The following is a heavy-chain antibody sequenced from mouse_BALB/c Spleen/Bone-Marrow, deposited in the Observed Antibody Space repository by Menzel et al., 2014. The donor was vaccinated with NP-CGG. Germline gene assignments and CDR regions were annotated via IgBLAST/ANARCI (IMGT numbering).Heavy chain of an antibody. Sequence: DVMLVESGGGLVQPGGSRKLSCAASGFTFSSFGMHWVRQAPEKGVEWVAYISSGSSTIYYADTVKGRFTISRDNPKNTLFLQMTSLRSEDTAMYYCATGTRDYWGQGTTLTVSS. D-gene: IGHD4-1*01. V-gene: IGHV5-17*02. CDR3: ATGTRDY. J-gene: IGHJ2*01. CDR1: GFTFSSFG. CDR2: ISSGSSTI.